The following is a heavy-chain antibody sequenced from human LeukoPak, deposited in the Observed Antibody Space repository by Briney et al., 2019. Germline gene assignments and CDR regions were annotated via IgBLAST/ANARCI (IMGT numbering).Heavy chain of an antibody. CDR2: ISGSGGST. CDR1: GFTFSSYA. Sequence: GGSLRLSCAASGFTFSSYAMSWVRQAPGKGLEWVPAISGSGGSTYYADSVKGRFTISRDNSKNTLYLQMNSLRAEDTAVYYCAKDRSITMVRGVTLLFDYWGQGTLVTVSS. CDR3: AKDRSITMVRGVTLLFDY. D-gene: IGHD3-10*01. V-gene: IGHV3-23*01. J-gene: IGHJ4*02.